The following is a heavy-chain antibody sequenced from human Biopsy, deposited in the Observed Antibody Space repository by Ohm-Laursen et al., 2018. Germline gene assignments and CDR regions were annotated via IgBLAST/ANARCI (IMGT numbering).Heavy chain of an antibody. J-gene: IGHJ3*01. CDR3: ARGPYGDNAGAFDV. D-gene: IGHD4/OR15-4a*01. CDR2: FSHTGTT. V-gene: IGHV4-34*01. CDR1: GGSFSGYD. Sequence: GTLSLTCAVDGGSFSGYDWTWIRQPPGKGLEWVGEFSHTGTTIYNPSLKSRLTISVDKSKNHFSLRLASVTAADAATYFCARGPYGDNAGAFDVWGQGTVVTVSS.